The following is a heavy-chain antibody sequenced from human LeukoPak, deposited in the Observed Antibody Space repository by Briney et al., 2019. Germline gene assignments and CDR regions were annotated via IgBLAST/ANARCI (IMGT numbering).Heavy chain of an antibody. CDR1: GGSISSYY. CDR2: IYYSGST. Sequence: SETLSLTCTVSGGSISSYYWSWIRQPPGKGLEWIGYIYYSGSTNYNPSLKSRVTISVDTSKNQFSLKLSSVTAADTAVYYCARGPYCSSTSCYRGWFDPWGQGTLVTVSS. CDR3: ARGPYCSSTSCYRGWFDP. D-gene: IGHD2-2*01. J-gene: IGHJ5*02. V-gene: IGHV4-59*01.